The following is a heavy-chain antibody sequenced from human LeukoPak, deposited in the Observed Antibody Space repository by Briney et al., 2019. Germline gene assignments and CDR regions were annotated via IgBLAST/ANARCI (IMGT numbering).Heavy chain of an antibody. V-gene: IGHV3-30*02. CDR2: IRYDGSNK. CDR3: ARNRYCSGGSCYGDAFDI. Sequence: GGSLRLSCAASGFTFSSYGTHWVRQAPGKGLEWVAFIRYDGSNKYYADSVKGRFTISRDNSKNTLYLQMNSLRAEDTAVYYCARNRYCSGGSCYGDAFDIWGQGTMVTVSS. J-gene: IGHJ3*02. CDR1: GFTFSSYG. D-gene: IGHD2-15*01.